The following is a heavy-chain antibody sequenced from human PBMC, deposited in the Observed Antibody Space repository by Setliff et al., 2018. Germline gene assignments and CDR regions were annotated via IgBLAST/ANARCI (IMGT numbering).Heavy chain of an antibody. CDR3: ARVVVVVADDENDWYYFDY. V-gene: IGHV3-7*01. D-gene: IGHD2-15*01. J-gene: IGHJ4*02. CDR1: GFTFSSYW. Sequence: LRLSCAASGFTFSSYWMSWVRQAPGKGLEWVANIKQDGSEKYYVDSVKGRFTISRDNAKNSLYLQMNSLRGEDTAVYFCARVVVVVADDENDWYYFDYWGQGTLVTVSS. CDR2: IKQDGSEK.